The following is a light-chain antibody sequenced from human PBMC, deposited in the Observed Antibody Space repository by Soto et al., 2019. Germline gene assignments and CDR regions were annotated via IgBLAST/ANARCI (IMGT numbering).Light chain of an antibody. CDR3: QQYGSSPGCT. Sequence: EIVLTPSPGTLSLSPGERANLSCRASQLVSSSYLAWYQQKPGQAPRLLIYGASSRDTGVPERFSGSGSGTDFTLTISSLEPEDFAVYYCQQYGSSPGCTFGQGTKVEIK. CDR2: GAS. V-gene: IGKV3-20*01. CDR1: QLVSSSY. J-gene: IGKJ1*01.